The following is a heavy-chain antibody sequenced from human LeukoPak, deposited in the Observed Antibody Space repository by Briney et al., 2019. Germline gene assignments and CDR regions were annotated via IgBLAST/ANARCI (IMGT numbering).Heavy chain of an antibody. J-gene: IGHJ4*02. D-gene: IGHD1-1*01. CDR3: AKGLERESRLDS. CDR1: GFNINTYT. V-gene: IGHV3-23*01. CDR2: IRNSDGMT. Sequence: GQSLRLSCDASGFNINTYTMYWVRQPPGQGLEWVSGIRNSDGMTYYADSVRGRFTISTDNSKNTLYLQMNSLRAEDTALYYCAKGLERESRLDSWGQGTLVTVSS.